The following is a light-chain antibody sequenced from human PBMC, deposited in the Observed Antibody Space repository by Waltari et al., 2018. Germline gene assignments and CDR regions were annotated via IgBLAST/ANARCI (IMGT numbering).Light chain of an antibody. J-gene: IGLJ3*02. Sequence: QSDLTQPASVSGSTGQSITISCTGSSGDVGGYNYVAWYQQYPGSAPKLIIYDVNKRPSGVSYRFSGSKSGNTASLTISGLQGEDEADYYCFSYTASDAWLFGGGTKLTVL. CDR3: FSYTASDAWL. CDR1: SGDVGGYNY. CDR2: DVN. V-gene: IGLV2-14*01.